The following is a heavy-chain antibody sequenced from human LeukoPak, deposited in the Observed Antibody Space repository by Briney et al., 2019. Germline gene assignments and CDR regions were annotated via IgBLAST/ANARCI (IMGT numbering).Heavy chain of an antibody. CDR1: GYTFTSYG. Sequence: ASVKVSCKASGYTFTSYGISWVRQAPGQGLEWMGWMNPNSGNTGYAQKFQGRVTMTRNTSISTAYMELSSLRSEDTAVYYCARVYSGSWHVTPPYFDYWGQGTLVTVSS. CDR3: ARVYSGSWHVTPPYFDY. J-gene: IGHJ4*02. CDR2: MNPNSGNT. D-gene: IGHD6-13*01. V-gene: IGHV1-8*02.